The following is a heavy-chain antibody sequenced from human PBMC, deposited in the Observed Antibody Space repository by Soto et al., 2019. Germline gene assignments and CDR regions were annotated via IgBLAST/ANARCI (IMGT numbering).Heavy chain of an antibody. V-gene: IGHV4-59*12. CDR3: ARGGSSSWYDYYYGMDV. J-gene: IGHJ6*02. CDR1: GGSISSYY. D-gene: IGHD6-13*01. CDR2: IYYSGST. Sequence: SETLSLTCTVSGGSISSYYWSWIRQPPGKGLEWIGYIYYSGSTNYNPSLKSRVTISVDTSKNQFSLKLSSVTAADTAVYYCARGGSSSWYDYYYGMDVWGQGTTVTVSS.